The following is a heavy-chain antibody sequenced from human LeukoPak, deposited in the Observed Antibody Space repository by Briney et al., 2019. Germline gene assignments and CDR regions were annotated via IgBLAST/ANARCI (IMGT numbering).Heavy chain of an antibody. J-gene: IGHJ6*03. CDR1: GFTFSSYG. CDR2: IRYDGSNK. Sequence: GGSLRLSCAASGFTFSSYGMHWVRQAPGKGLGWVAFIRYDGSNKYYADSVKGRFTISRDNSKNTLYLQMNSLRAEDTAVYYCAKDIAAAGHYYYYYMDVWGKGTTVTISS. V-gene: IGHV3-30*02. D-gene: IGHD6-13*01. CDR3: AKDIAAAGHYYYYYMDV.